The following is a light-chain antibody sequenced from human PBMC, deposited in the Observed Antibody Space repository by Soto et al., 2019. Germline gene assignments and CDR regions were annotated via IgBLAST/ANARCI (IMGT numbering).Light chain of an antibody. J-gene: IGKJ1*01. CDR3: QQYGSSPTT. Sequence: EIVLTQSPGTLSLSPGERATLSSRASQSVSSSYLAWYQQKPGQAPRLLIYGASSRATGIPDRFSGSGSGTDFTLTISRLEPEDFAVYYCQQYGSSPTTFGQGTKVDI. CDR2: GAS. CDR1: QSVSSSY. V-gene: IGKV3-20*01.